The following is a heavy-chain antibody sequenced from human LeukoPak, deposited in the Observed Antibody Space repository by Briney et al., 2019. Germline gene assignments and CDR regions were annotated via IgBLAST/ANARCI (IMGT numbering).Heavy chain of an antibody. CDR3: ARVLYYGSGSYLDY. Sequence: SETLSLTCTVSGYSISSGYYWGWIRQPPGKGLEWIGSIYHSGSTYYNPSLKSRVTISVDTSKNQFSLKLSSVTAADAAVYYCARVLYYGSGSYLDYWGQGTLVTVSS. CDR2: IYHSGST. CDR1: GYSISSGYY. V-gene: IGHV4-38-2*02. D-gene: IGHD3-10*01. J-gene: IGHJ4*02.